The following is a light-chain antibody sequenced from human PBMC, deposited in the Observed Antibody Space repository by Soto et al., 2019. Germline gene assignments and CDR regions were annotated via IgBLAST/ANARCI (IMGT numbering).Light chain of an antibody. V-gene: IGLV1-40*01. CDR1: SSNIGAGYA. CDR2: VNN. Sequence: QSVLTQPPSVSGAPGQRVTISCTGSSSNIGAGYAVHWYQQLPGTAPKLLIYVNNNRPSGVPDRFSGSNSGTSASLAITGLQAEDEADYYCQSYDSSLSGSVFGGGTKLTV. J-gene: IGLJ2*01. CDR3: QSYDSSLSGSV.